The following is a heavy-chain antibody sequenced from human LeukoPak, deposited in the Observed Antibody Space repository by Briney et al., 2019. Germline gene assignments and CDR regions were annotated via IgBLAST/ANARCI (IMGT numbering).Heavy chain of an antibody. CDR1: GFTFSSYA. V-gene: IGHV3-30-3*01. CDR3: ARARDIVVVVAALDV. Sequence: PGGSLRLSCAASGFTFSSYAMHWVRQAPGKGLEWVAVISYDGSNKYYADSVKGRFTISRDNSKNTLYLQMNSLRAEDTAVYYCARARDIVVVVAALDVWGKGTTVTVSS. CDR2: ISYDGSNK. D-gene: IGHD2-15*01. J-gene: IGHJ6*04.